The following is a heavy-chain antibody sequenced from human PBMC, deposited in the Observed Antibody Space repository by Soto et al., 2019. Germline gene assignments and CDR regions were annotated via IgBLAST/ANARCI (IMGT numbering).Heavy chain of an antibody. J-gene: IGHJ6*02. V-gene: IGHV3-30*03. CDR3: ARDCTNGLCYRYYYYYRLAV. CDR2: ISYDGSNK. CDR1: GFTFSSYG. Sequence: GGSLRLSCAASGFTFSSYGMHWVRQAPGKGLEWVAVISYDGSNKYYADSVKGRFTISRDNSKNTLYLQMNSLTAEDTAVYYCARDCTNGLCYRYYYYYRLAVWGQGTTVTVSS. D-gene: IGHD2-8*01.